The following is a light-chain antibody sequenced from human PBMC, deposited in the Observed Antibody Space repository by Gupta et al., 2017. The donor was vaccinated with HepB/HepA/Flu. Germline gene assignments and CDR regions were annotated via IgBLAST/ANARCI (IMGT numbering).Light chain of an antibody. CDR2: GAS. J-gene: IGKJ4*01. Sequence: ETALTQSPGTLSLSPGERATLSCRASQSVSSSYLAWYQQKPGQAPRLLIYGASSRATGIPDRFSGSGSGTDFTLTISRLEPEDFAVYYCQQYGSSPLTFGGGTRVEIK. CDR3: QQYGSSPLT. V-gene: IGKV3-20*01. CDR1: QSVSSSY.